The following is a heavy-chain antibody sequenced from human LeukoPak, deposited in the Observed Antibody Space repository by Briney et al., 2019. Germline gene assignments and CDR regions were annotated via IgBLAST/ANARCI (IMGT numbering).Heavy chain of an antibody. V-gene: IGHV3-30*02. J-gene: IGHJ4*02. Sequence: GGSLRLSCAASGFTFSNYGMHWVRQAPGKGLEWVAFTRFDGSIKYYADSVKGRFTISRDNSKNTLYLQMSSLRAEDTAVFYCAKDYIQGDTALDYWGQGTPVTVSS. CDR1: GFTFSNYG. CDR2: TRFDGSIK. CDR3: AKDYIQGDTALDY. D-gene: IGHD5-18*01.